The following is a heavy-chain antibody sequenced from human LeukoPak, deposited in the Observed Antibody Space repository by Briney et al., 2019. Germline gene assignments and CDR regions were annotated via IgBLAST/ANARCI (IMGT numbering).Heavy chain of an antibody. CDR3: ARDPTTVVTLPYYFGF. Sequence: PSETLSLTCAVSGGSFFGSHWNWIRQSPEKGLEWIGEINHSGRTNYNPSLKSRVTISVDTSKSQFFLKLTSVTAAGTAVYYCARDPTTVVTLPYYFGFWGQGTLVTVSA. J-gene: IGHJ4*02. CDR1: GGSFFGSH. V-gene: IGHV4-34*01. CDR2: INHSGRT. D-gene: IGHD4-23*01.